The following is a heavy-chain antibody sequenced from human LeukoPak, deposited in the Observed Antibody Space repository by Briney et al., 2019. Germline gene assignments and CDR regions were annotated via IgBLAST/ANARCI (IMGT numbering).Heavy chain of an antibody. Sequence: ASVKVSCKASGYTFTGYYMHWVRQAPGQGLEWMGWINPNSGGTNYAQKFQGRVTMTRDTSISTAYMELSRLRSDDTAVYYCARDLGYCGGGSCYSPDYYYYYMDVWGKGTTVTISS. V-gene: IGHV1-2*02. CDR2: INPNSGGT. CDR1: GYTFTGYY. J-gene: IGHJ6*03. D-gene: IGHD2-15*01. CDR3: ARDLGYCGGGSCYSPDYYYYYMDV.